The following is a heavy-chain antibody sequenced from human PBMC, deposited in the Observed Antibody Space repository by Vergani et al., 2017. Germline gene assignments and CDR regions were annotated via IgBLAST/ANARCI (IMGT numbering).Heavy chain of an antibody. CDR1: GFTFTAHG. CDR2: ISVSGTSI. D-gene: IGHD2-8*01. V-gene: IGHV3-48*04. CDR3: ARDCTSGGCPDNYGMDV. J-gene: IGHJ6*02. Sequence: VQLLESGGGSAQPGESLRLSCVASGFTFTAHGLNWVRQAPGKGLECVSYISVSGTSIHYADSVKGRFTISRDNTNNSLFLQLRSLRAEDAAVYYCARDCTSGGCPDNYGMDVWGQGATVTVSS.